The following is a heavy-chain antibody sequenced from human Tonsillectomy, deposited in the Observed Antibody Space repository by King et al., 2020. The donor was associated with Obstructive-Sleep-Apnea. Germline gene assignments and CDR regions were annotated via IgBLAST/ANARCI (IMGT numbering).Heavy chain of an antibody. J-gene: IGHJ4*02. CDR3: ARAVDRPGYYFDY. Sequence: VQLQESGPGLVKLSETLSLTCTVSGCSISSYYWSWIRQPPWKGLEWIGYIYYSVSTTYNPSRKSRVTISVDTSKNQISLKLSSVTAADTAVYYCARAVDRPGYYFDYWGQGTLVTVSS. CDR1: GCSISSYY. D-gene: IGHD5-12*01. V-gene: IGHV4-59*08. CDR2: IYYSVST.